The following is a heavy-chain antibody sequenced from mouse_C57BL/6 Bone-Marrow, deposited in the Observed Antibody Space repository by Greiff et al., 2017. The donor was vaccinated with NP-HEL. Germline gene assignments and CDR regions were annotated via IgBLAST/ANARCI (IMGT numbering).Heavy chain of an antibody. CDR3: ARENGNYGSRFAY. CDR1: GYSITSGCY. Sequence: ESGPGLVKPSQSLSLTCSVTGYSITSGCYWNWIRQFPGNKLEWMVYISYDGSNNYNPSLKNRISITRDPSKNQFFLKLNSVTTEDTATYYCARENGNYGSRFAYWGQGTLVTVSA. V-gene: IGHV3-6*01. J-gene: IGHJ3*01. D-gene: IGHD2-1*01. CDR2: ISYDGSN.